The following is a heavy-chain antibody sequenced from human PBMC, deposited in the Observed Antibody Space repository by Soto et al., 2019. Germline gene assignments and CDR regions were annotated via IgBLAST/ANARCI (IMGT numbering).Heavy chain of an antibody. CDR2: MNQNGSEK. J-gene: IGHJ6*02. CDR1: GFTFGNYW. Sequence: EVQLVESGGGLVQPGGSLRLSCTVSGFTFGNYWMTWVRQAPGKGLEWVANMNQNGSEKYYVDSVKGRFAISRDNAKNSLYLQMNSLSADDTAVYYCASYRVSYAMDVWGQGTTVTVSS. CDR3: ASYRVSYAMDV. V-gene: IGHV3-7*05.